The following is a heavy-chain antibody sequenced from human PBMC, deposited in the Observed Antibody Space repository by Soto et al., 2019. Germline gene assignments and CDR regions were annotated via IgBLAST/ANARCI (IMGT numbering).Heavy chain of an antibody. D-gene: IGHD1-1*01. CDR2: IYWDDDK. Sequence: QITLKESGPTVVKPTETLTLTCTFSGFSLTTSGVGVGWVRQSPGKAPEWLALIYWDDDKRYSTSLKSRLTITKDTSKNQVVLTMAXXXXXDTATXXXXXXXXXXXXXXXTTTAIYFDFWGQGTPVVVSS. V-gene: IGHV2-5*02. J-gene: IGHJ4*02. CDR3: XXXXXXXXXXXXTTTAIYFDF. CDR1: GFSLTTSGVG.